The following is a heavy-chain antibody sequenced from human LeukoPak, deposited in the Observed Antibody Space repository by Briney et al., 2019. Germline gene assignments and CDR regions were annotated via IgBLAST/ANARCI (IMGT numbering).Heavy chain of an antibody. CDR3: ARDDNYGMDV. J-gene: IGHJ6*02. V-gene: IGHV4-59*01. D-gene: IGHD3-22*01. CDR1: GGSISNKY. CDR2: IHYSGGT. Sequence: SETLSLTCIVSGGSISNKYWSWIRQPPGRRLEWIGFIHYSGGTNYNPSLKSRVTISVDTSKNQFSLRLTSVTAADTAVYYCARDDNYGMDVWGQGTTVTVSS.